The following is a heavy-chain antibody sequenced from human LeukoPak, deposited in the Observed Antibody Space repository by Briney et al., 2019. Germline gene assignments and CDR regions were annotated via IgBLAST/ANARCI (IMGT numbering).Heavy chain of an antibody. Sequence: GGSLRLSCAASGFTFSSYWMSRVRQAPGKGLEWVANIKQDGSEKYYVDSVKGRFTISRDNAKNSLYLQMNSLRAEDTAVYYCATTGYSSSHKFDYWGQGTLVTVSS. CDR1: GFTFSSYW. CDR3: ATTGYSSSHKFDY. D-gene: IGHD6-13*01. CDR2: IKQDGSEK. V-gene: IGHV3-7*03. J-gene: IGHJ4*02.